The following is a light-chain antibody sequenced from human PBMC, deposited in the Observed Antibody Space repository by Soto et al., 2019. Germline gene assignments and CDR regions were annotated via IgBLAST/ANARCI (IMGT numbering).Light chain of an antibody. CDR2: SNN. CDR1: SSNIGSNT. J-gene: IGLJ1*01. Sequence: QSVLTQPPSASGTPGQRVTISCSGSSSNIGSNTVNWYQQLPGTAPKLLIYSNNHRPSGVPDRFSGSKSGTSASLAISGLHSEDEADYYCAAWDDSLNGSYVFGTGTKLTVL. V-gene: IGLV1-44*01. CDR3: AAWDDSLNGSYV.